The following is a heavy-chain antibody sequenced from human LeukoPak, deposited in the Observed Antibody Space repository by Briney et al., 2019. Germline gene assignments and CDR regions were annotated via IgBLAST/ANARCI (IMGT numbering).Heavy chain of an antibody. V-gene: IGHV1-69*04. D-gene: IGHD6-6*01. CDR2: IIPILGIA. CDR3: ARDRSRSEYYYYGMDV. Sequence: SVKVSCKASGGTFSSYATSWVRQAPGQGLEWMGRIIPILGIANYAQKFQGRVTITADKSTSTAYMELSSPRSEDTAVYYCARDRSRSEYYYYGMDVWGQGTTVTVSS. CDR1: GGTFSSYA. J-gene: IGHJ6*02.